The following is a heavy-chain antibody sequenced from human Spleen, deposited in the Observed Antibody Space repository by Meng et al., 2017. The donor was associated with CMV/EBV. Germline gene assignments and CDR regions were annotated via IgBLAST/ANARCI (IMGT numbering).Heavy chain of an antibody. CDR2: ISPVLNEV. V-gene: IGHV1-69*02. D-gene: IGHD3-3*02. CDR3: ARSVGSSSFLRY. CDR1: GGAFSTYN. Sequence: SCKTSGGAFSTYNINWVRQALGRGLEWMGNISPVLNEVIYAPTFQGRFTILADQSTSTVYMEMTRLRSEDSAIYYCARSVGSSSFLRYWGQGTLVTVSS. J-gene: IGHJ4*02.